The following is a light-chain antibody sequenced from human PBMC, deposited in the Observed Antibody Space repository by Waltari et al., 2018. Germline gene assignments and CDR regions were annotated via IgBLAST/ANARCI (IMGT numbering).Light chain of an antibody. V-gene: IGLV2-14*03. CDR2: DVR. J-gene: IGLJ2*01. Sequence: QSALTPPAPVSGSPGQSLPIPCTETSSGVGITNFVSWYQQHPGQAPKLLIYDVRKRPSGVSNRFSGSKSGNTASLTISGLQAEDEADYYCNSYTASNSLMLFGGGTKLTVL. CDR3: NSYTASNSLML. CDR1: SSGVGITNF.